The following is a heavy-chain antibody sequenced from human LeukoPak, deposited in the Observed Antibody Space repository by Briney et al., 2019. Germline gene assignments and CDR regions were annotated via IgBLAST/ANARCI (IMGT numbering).Heavy chain of an antibody. J-gene: IGHJ4*02. Sequence: TGGSLRLSCAASGFTFDDYAMPWVRQAPGKGLEWVSGISWNSGSIGYADSVKGQFTISRDNAKNSLYLQMNSLRAEDTALYYCAILYGGYDPTIDYWGQGTLVTVSS. V-gene: IGHV3-9*01. CDR1: GFTFDDYA. CDR3: AILYGGYDPTIDY. CDR2: ISWNSGSI. D-gene: IGHD4-17*01.